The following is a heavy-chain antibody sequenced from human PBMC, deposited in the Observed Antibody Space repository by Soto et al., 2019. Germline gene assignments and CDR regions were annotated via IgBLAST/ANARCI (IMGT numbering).Heavy chain of an antibody. J-gene: IGHJ4*02. CDR2: IYYSGST. CDR1: GCSISSYY. D-gene: IGHD3-22*01. CDR3: AVKYYYDSGLDY. Sequence: SDTLSLTCTVSGCSISSYYWSWIRQPPGKGLEWIGYIYYSGSTNYNPSIKSRVTISVDTSKNQFSLKLSSVTAADTAVYYCAVKYYYDSGLDYWGQGTLVTVS. V-gene: IGHV4-59*01.